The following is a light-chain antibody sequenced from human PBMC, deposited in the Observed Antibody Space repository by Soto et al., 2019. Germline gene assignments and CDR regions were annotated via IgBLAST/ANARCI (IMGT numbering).Light chain of an antibody. Sequence: DLQMTQSPSSLSASVGDRVTITCRASQSISSYLNWYQQKPGKAPKLLIYAASSLQSDVPSRFSGSGSGTDFTLTISSLQPEDFATYYCQQSYSTLWTFGQGTKVEIK. CDR2: AAS. J-gene: IGKJ1*01. V-gene: IGKV1-39*01. CDR3: QQSYSTLWT. CDR1: QSISSY.